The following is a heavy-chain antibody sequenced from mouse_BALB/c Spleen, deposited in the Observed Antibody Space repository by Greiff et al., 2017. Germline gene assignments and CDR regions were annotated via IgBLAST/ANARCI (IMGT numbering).Heavy chain of an antibody. CDR2: IDPETGGT. CDR1: GYTFTDYE. CDR3: TKGLLRLLDY. V-gene: IGHV1-15*01. D-gene: IGHD1-2*01. Sequence: VQLVESGAELVRPGASVTLSCKASGYTFTDYEMHWVKQTPVHGLEWIGAIDPETGGTAYNQKFKGKATLTADKSSSTAYMELRSLTSEDSAVYYCTKGLLRLLDYWGQGTTLTVAS. J-gene: IGHJ2*01.